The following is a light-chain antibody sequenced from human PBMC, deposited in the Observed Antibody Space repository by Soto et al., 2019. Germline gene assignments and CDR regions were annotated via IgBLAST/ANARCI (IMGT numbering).Light chain of an antibody. Sequence: EIVMTQSPATLSVSPGERVTLSCRASQSVSSNLAWYQQKPGQAPRLLIYGASTRATGIPATFSGSGSGTEFTLTISSLQSEDFAVYYCQQYNDWPAWTFGQGTKVEIK. V-gene: IGKV3-15*01. CDR1: QSVSSN. CDR2: GAS. CDR3: QQYNDWPAWT. J-gene: IGKJ1*01.